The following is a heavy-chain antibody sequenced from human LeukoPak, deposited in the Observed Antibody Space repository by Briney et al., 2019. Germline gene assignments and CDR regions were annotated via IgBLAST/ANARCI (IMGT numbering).Heavy chain of an antibody. V-gene: IGHV4-61*02. Sequence: PSETLSLTCTVSGGSISSGSYYWSWIRQPAGKGLEWNGRIYTSGSTNYNPSLKSRVTISVDTSKNQFSLKLSSVTAADTAVYYCARGFSWELLQWFDPWGQGTLVTVSS. CDR2: IYTSGST. J-gene: IGHJ5*02. CDR1: GGSISSGSYY. CDR3: ARGFSWELLQWFDP. D-gene: IGHD1-26*01.